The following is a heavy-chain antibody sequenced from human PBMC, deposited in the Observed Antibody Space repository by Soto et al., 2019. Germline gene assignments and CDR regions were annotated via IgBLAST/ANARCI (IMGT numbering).Heavy chain of an antibody. CDR1: GYNFTGYY. D-gene: IGHD3-16*01. V-gene: IGHV1-2*04. J-gene: IGHJ6*03. CDR2: INPNSRGT. Sequence: ASVQVSCKASGYNFTGYYMHWVRPASGQRREWKGWINPNSRGTKYVQQSQGWVNMTRKTSISTAYMELSRLRSDDTSVYYCARGHRGYYYYMDVWGQGTTVTVSS. CDR3: ARGHRGYYYYMDV.